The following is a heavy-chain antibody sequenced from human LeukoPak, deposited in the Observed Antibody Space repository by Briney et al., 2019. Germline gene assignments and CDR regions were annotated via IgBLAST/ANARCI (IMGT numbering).Heavy chain of an antibody. CDR2: IQYDGSNK. CDR3: AKSGYDFGGWFDP. D-gene: IGHD5-12*01. CDR1: GFTFSSYG. J-gene: IGHJ5*02. V-gene: IGHV3-30*02. Sequence: PGGSLRLSCASSGFTFSSYGMHWVRQAPGKGLEWVAFIQYDGSNKYYADSVKGRFTISRDNSKNTLYLQMNSLRAEDTAVYYCAKSGYDFGGWFDPWGQGTLVTVSS.